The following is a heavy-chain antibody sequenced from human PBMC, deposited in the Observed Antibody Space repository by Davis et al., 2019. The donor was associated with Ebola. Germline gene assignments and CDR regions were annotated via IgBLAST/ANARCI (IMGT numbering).Heavy chain of an antibody. D-gene: IGHD6-13*01. CDR1: GYTFTSYY. V-gene: IGHV1-46*01. CDR2: INPSGGST. CDR3: ARSLQLAAAGTYVVDY. J-gene: IGHJ4*02. Sequence: ASVPVSCLASGYTFTSYYMHWVRQAPGQGLEWMGIINPSGGSTSYAQKFQGRVTMTRDTSTSTVYMELRSLRSEDTAVYYCARSLQLAAAGTYVVDYWGQGTLVTVSS.